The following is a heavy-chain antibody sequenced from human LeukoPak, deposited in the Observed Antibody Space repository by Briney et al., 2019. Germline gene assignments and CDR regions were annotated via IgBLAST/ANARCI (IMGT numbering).Heavy chain of an antibody. CDR1: GYTFTDYY. Sequence: ASVKVSCKASGYTFTDYYIHWVRQAPGQGLEWMGWINPDSGGTNYEQKFQGRVTMTRDTSISTAYMELNRLRSDDTAIFYCARGYYDSSDYEYFQHWGQGTLVTVSS. J-gene: IGHJ1*01. V-gene: IGHV1-2*02. CDR2: INPDSGGT. D-gene: IGHD3-22*01. CDR3: ARGYYDSSDYEYFQH.